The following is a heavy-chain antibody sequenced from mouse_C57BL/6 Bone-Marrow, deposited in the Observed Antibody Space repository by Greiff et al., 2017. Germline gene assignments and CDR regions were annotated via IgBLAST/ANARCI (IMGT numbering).Heavy chain of an antibody. J-gene: IGHJ1*03. CDR2: IRSKSNNYAT. CDR1: GFSFNTYA. CDR3: VRAIYGSTPYVDV. D-gene: IGHD1-1*01. Sequence: EVQLVESGGGLVQPKGSLKLSCAASGFSFNTYAMNWVRQAPGKGLEWVARIRSKSNNYATYYADSVKDTFTISRDDSESMLYLQMNNVKTEDTAMYYGVRAIYGSTPYVDVWGTGTTVTVSS. V-gene: IGHV10-1*01.